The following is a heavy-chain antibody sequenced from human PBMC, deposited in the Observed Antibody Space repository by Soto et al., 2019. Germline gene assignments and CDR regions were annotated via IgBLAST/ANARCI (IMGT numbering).Heavy chain of an antibody. Sequence: EVQLVESGGGLVQPGGSLRLSCAASGFTVSSNYMSWVHQAPGKGLEWVSVIYSGSHTYYADSVKGRFTISRHNSTNTLYLQMNSLRAEDTAVYYCARERGIDGATGGYWYFDLWGRGTLVTVSS. D-gene: IGHD2-8*01. J-gene: IGHJ2*01. V-gene: IGHV3-53*04. CDR3: ARERGIDGATGGYWYFDL. CDR2: IYSGSHT. CDR1: GFTVSSNY.